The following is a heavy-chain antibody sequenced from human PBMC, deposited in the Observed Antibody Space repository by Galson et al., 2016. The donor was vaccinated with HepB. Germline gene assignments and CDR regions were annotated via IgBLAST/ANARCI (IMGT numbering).Heavy chain of an antibody. D-gene: IGHD3-22*01. V-gene: IGHV3-53*01. CDR2: IYSGGRT. CDR3: AKGDYYDSSGLNY. J-gene: IGHJ4*02. Sequence: SLRLSCAASGFTVNNNFMSWVRQAPGMGLEWVSVIYSGGRTFYADSVKGRFTISRDNSKNTLYLQMNSLRAEDTAVYYCAKGDYYDSSGLNYWGQGTLVTVSS. CDR1: GFTVNNNF.